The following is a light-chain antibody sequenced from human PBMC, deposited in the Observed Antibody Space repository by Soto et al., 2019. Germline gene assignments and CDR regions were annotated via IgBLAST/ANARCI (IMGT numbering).Light chain of an antibody. J-gene: IGKJ3*01. V-gene: IGKV2-28*01. Sequence: DIVMSQSPLSLPVTPGEPASISCRSGESLLHGNGYNYLDWYLQKPGQSPQLLIYLGSTRASGVPDRFSGRGSGTDFTLKISRVEAEDVGVYFCMQALQTPFTFGPGTKVEIK. CDR2: LGS. CDR1: ESLLHGNGYNY. CDR3: MQALQTPFT.